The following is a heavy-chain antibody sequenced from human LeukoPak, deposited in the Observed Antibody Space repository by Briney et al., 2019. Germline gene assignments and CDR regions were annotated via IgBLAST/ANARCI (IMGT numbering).Heavy chain of an antibody. CDR3: AKDLESAIDY. CDR1: GFTFSSYG. CDR2: ISYDGSNK. J-gene: IGHJ4*02. V-gene: IGHV3-30*18. Sequence: QTGRSLRLSCAASGFTFSSYGMHWVRQAPGKGLEWVAVISYDGSNKYYADSVKGRFTISRDSSKNTLYLQMNSLRAEDTAVYYCAKDLESAIDYWGQGTLVTVSS. D-gene: IGHD3-3*01.